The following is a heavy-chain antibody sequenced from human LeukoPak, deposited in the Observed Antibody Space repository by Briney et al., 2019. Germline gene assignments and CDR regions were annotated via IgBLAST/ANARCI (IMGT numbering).Heavy chain of an antibody. J-gene: IGHJ4*02. Sequence: GASVKVSCKASGYTFSSYYMHWVRQAPGQGLEWMGIINPSGGSTKYAQKLQGRVTMTSDTSTSTVYMGLSSLRSEDTAVYYCARDDSSGPQVYWGQGTLVTVSS. V-gene: IGHV1-46*01. CDR2: INPSGGST. CDR1: GYTFSSYY. D-gene: IGHD3-22*01. CDR3: ARDDSSGPQVY.